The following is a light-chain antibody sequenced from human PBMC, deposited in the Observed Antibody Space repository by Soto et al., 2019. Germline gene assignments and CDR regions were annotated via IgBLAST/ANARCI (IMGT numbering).Light chain of an antibody. CDR2: GAS. CDR1: QSVSSSY. Sequence: EIVLTQSPGTLSLSPGERATLSCRASQSVSSSYFAWYQQKPGQSPRLLFYGASSRATGIPDRFSGSGFVTDLSLTISRLEPEDFALYYCHQYGSSPITFGQGTRLEIK. V-gene: IGKV3-20*01. J-gene: IGKJ5*01. CDR3: HQYGSSPIT.